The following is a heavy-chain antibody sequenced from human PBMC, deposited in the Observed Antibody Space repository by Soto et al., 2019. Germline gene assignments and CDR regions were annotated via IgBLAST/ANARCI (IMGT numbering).Heavy chain of an antibody. Sequence: GGSPRLSCAAPGFTFDDYGMSWVRQAPGKGLEWVFGINWNGGSTGYADSVKGRFTISRDNAKNSLYLQMNSLRAEDTALYYCARANAQYYDFCSGYLTAFDYWGQGTLVTVSS. V-gene: IGHV3-20*04. J-gene: IGHJ4*02. CDR1: GFTFDDYG. CDR2: INWNGGST. CDR3: ARANAQYYDFCSGYLTAFDY. D-gene: IGHD3-3*01.